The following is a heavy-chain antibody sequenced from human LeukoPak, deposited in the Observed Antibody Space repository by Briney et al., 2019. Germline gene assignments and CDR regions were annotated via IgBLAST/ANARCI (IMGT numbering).Heavy chain of an antibody. D-gene: IGHD3-3*01. CDR1: GFTFSDYY. V-gene: IGHV3-11*01. J-gene: IGHJ5*02. Sequence: PGGSLRLSCAASGFTFSDYYMSWIRQAPGKGLEWVSYISSSGSTIYYADSVKGRFTISRDNAKNSLYLQMSSLRAEDTAVYYCARDVGDKNSITIFGVVITGWFDPWGQGTLVTVSS. CDR2: ISSSGSTI. CDR3: ARDVGDKNSITIFGVVITGWFDP.